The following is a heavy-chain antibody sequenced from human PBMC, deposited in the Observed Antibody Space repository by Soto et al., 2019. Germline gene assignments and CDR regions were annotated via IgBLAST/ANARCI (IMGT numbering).Heavy chain of an antibody. D-gene: IGHD3-22*01. CDR1: GGSISSSSYY. CDR3: ARWSGSGYYYLNWFDP. CDR2: IYYSGST. Sequence: QLQLQESGPGLVKPSETLSLTCTVSGGSISSSSYYWGWIRQPPGKGLEWIGSIYYSGSTYYNPSLKSRVTISVDTSKSQFSLKLSSVTAADTAVYYCARWSGSGYYYLNWFDPWGQGTLVTVSS. V-gene: IGHV4-39*01. J-gene: IGHJ5*02.